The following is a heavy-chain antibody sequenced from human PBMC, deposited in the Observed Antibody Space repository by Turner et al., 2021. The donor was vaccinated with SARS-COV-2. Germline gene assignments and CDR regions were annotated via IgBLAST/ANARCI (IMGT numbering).Heavy chain of an antibody. D-gene: IGHD2-8*01. J-gene: IGHJ6*03. Sequence: QVQPVESGVGVVQPGRYLRLSCEASGFTFSSYGMPWVRQAPGKGLEWVAVSWYDGSNKYYADTVKGRFTVSRDNSKNTLYLQMNSLRAEDTAVYYCARDTNAGYYYMDVWGKGTTVTVSS. CDR3: ARDTNAGYYYMDV. CDR1: GFTFSSYG. CDR2: SWYDGSNK. V-gene: IGHV3-33*01.